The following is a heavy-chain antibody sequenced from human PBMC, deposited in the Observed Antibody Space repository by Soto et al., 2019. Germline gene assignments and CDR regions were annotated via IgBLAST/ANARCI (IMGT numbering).Heavy chain of an antibody. V-gene: IGHV4-39*01. D-gene: IGHD3-22*01. CDR1: GGSISSSSYY. CDR3: ARRGVLLLPIDYMDV. J-gene: IGHJ6*03. Sequence: SETLSLTCTVSGGSISSSSYYWGWIRQPPGKGLEWIGSIYYSGSTYYNPSLKSRVTISVDTSKNQFSLKLSSVTAADTAVYYCARRGVLLLPIDYMDVWGKGTTVTVSS. CDR2: IYYSGST.